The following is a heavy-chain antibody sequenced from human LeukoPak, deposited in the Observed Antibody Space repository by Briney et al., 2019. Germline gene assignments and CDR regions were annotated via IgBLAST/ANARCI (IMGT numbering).Heavy chain of an antibody. CDR3: ARVASTSPYFYGMDV. V-gene: IGHV3-53*01. CDR2: IYSGGST. CDR1: AFSVSSNY. Sequence: GGSLRLSCAASAFSVSSNYMSWVRQAPGKGLEWVSVIYSGGSTYYADSVKGRFTISRDKSKNTVYLQMNSLSAEDTAIYYCARVASTSPYFYGMDVWGQGATVTVSS. J-gene: IGHJ6*02.